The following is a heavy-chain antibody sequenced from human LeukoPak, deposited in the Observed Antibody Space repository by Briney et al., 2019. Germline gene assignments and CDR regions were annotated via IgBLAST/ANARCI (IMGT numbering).Heavy chain of an antibody. D-gene: IGHD2-15*01. CDR3: ARVVASTSIDS. V-gene: IGHV4-59*08. CDR2: IYFSGST. Sequence: PSETLSLTCTVSGGSISSFYWSWFYWSWIRQPPGKGLEWIGYIYFSGSTNYNPSLKSRVTISVDTSKNQFSLKLSSVTAADTALYYCARVVASTSIDSWGQGILVTVSS. CDR1: GGSISSFY. J-gene: IGHJ4*02.